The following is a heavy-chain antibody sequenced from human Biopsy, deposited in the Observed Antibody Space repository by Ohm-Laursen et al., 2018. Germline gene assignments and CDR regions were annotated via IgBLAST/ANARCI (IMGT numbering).Heavy chain of an antibody. CDR1: GGSINSGDHI. CDR2: IYDNGDT. V-gene: IGHV4-30-4*08. Sequence: SQTLSLTCGVSGGSINSGDHIWGWVRQSPGKGLEWIGYIYDNGDTYYDPSLMSLVSISADKSKNQVSLRLNSVTAADKAVYYCTRVRTFGGVIGGYDFDSWGQGILVAVS. CDR3: TRVRTFGGVIGGYDFDS. J-gene: IGHJ5*01. D-gene: IGHD3-16*02.